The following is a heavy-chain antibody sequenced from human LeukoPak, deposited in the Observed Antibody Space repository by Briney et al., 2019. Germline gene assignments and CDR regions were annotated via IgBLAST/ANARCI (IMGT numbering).Heavy chain of an antibody. D-gene: IGHD4-17*01. Sequence: PGGSLRLSCTASGFTFSAYAMMWVRQAPGKGPEWVSAIRGGGGSAFYADSVKGRFTISRDNSKYTLFLQMNSLRAEDTAVYYCARDPNGDYIGALDMWGPGTMATVSS. V-gene: IGHV3-23*01. CDR2: IRGGGGSA. CDR1: GFTFSAYA. CDR3: ARDPNGDYIGALDM. J-gene: IGHJ3*02.